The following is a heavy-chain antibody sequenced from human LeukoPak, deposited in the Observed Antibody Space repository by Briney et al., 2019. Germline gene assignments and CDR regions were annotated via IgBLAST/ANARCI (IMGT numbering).Heavy chain of an antibody. CDR2: IYYSGST. Sequence: SETLSLTCTVSGGSISSYYWRWIRQPPREGLEWIWFIYYSGSTNYNPSLKSRVTISVDTSKNQFSLKLSSVTAADTAVYYCARDGSHLYSSSWYGGFDPWGQGTLVTVSS. CDR3: ARDGSHLYSSSWYGGFDP. CDR1: GGSISSYY. V-gene: IGHV4-59*01. J-gene: IGHJ5*02. D-gene: IGHD6-13*01.